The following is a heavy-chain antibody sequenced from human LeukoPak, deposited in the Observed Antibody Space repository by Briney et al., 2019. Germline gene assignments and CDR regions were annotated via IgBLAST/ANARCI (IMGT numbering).Heavy chain of an antibody. CDR1: GFTFSSYA. V-gene: IGHV3-23*01. Sequence: GGSLRLSCAASGFTFSSYAMSWVRQAPGKGLEWASAISGSGGSTYYADSVKGRFTISRDNSKSTLYLQMNSLRAEDTAVYYCAKDLLGYYYDSSGYFPFDYWGQGTLVTVSS. D-gene: IGHD3-22*01. J-gene: IGHJ4*02. CDR2: ISGSGGST. CDR3: AKDLLGYYYDSSGYFPFDY.